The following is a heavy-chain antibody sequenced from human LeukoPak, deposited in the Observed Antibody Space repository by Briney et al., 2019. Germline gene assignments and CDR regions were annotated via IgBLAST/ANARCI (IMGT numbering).Heavy chain of an antibody. CDR2: ISWNSGSI. CDR1: GFTFDDYA. J-gene: IGHJ3*02. CDR3: AKARGFMTTDAFDI. V-gene: IGHV3-9*01. D-gene: IGHD3-10*01. Sequence: GGSLRLSCAASGFTFDDYAMPWVRHAPGKGLEWVAGISWNSGSIDYADSVKGRFTISRDNAKNSLYLQMNSLRAEDTALYYCAKARGFMTTDAFDIWGQGTMVTVSS.